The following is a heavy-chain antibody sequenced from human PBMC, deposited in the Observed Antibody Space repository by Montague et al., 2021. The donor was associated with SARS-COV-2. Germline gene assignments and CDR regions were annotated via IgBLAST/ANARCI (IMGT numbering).Heavy chain of an antibody. CDR3: SRGTLRFGMDV. CDR2: KKQN. Sequence: KKQNDYAVSVGSRITINPDTSKNQFSLHLNSVTPEDTAVYYCSRGTLRFGMDVWGQGTTVTVS. D-gene: IGHD4-17*01. J-gene: IGHJ6*02. V-gene: IGHV6-1*01.